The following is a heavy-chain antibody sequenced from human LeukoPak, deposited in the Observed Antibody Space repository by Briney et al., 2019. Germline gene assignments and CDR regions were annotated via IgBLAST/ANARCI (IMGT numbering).Heavy chain of an antibody. J-gene: IGHJ3*02. D-gene: IGHD3-22*01. V-gene: IGHV4-59*01. CDR3: ARGRGYYYDSSGYYYVGNAFDI. CDR2: IYCSGST. CDR1: GGSISPFY. Sequence: PSETLSLTCTVSGGSISPFYWNWIRQPPGKGLEWIGYIYCSGSTNYNPSLKSRVTISVDTSKNQFSLKLSSVTAADTAVYYCARGRGYYYDSSGYYYVGNAFDIWGQGTMVTVSS.